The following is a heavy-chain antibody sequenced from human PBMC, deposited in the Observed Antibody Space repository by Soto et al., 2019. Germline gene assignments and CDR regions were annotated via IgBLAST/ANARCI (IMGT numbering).Heavy chain of an antibody. V-gene: IGHV3-21*01. Sequence: DVQLVESGGGLVKPGGSLRLSCAASGFNFITFSMNWVRQAPGKGLEWVSSISASISSIYYAESVKGRFTVSRDNAKNSLYLQMNSLTAEDTALYYCVRDAYNRDAFDIWGQGTTVTVSS. D-gene: IGHD1-20*01. CDR1: GFNFITFS. J-gene: IGHJ3*02. CDR2: ISASISSI. CDR3: VRDAYNRDAFDI.